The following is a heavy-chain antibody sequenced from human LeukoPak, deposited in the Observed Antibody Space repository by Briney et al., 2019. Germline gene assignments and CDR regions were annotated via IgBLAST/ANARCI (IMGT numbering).Heavy chain of an antibody. Sequence: SETLSLTCTVSGGSISSGGYSWSWIRQPPGKGLEWIGYIYHSGSTYYNPSLKSRVTISVDRSKNQFSLKPSSVTAADTAVYYCARVEQKQQLVIDYWGQGTLVTVSS. CDR2: IYHSGST. CDR3: ARVEQKQQLVIDY. D-gene: IGHD6-13*01. J-gene: IGHJ4*02. V-gene: IGHV4-30-2*01. CDR1: GGSISSGGYS.